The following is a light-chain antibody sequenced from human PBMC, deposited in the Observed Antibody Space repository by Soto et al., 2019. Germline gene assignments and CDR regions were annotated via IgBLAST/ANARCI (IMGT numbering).Light chain of an antibody. Sequence: EIELTQSPGTLSLSPGERATLSCRASQSVSRSDLAWYQQKPGQAPRLLIYGASSRATDIPDRFSGSGSGTDFTLTISRLEPEDFAVYYCQQYGSSPYTFGQGTKLEIK. V-gene: IGKV3-20*01. CDR1: QSVSRSD. CDR3: QQYGSSPYT. J-gene: IGKJ2*01. CDR2: GAS.